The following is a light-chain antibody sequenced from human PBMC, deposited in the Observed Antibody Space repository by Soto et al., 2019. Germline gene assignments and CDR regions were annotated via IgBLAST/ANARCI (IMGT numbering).Light chain of an antibody. V-gene: IGKV3-20*01. Sequence: IVLTQSPGTLSLSPGERATLSCRASQSVSSNYLAWYQQKPGQAPRLLIYGASSRATGIPDRFSGSGYGTGFTITITTPKPSYLAQYRCQLYHGPPRVTFGTG. CDR2: GAS. CDR1: QSVSSNY. CDR3: QLYHGPPRVT. J-gene: IGKJ5*01.